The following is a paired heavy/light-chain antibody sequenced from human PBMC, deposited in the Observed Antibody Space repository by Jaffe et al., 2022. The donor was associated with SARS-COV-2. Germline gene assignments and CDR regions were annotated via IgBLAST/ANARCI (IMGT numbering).Light chain of an antibody. V-gene: IGKV3-11*01. Sequence: EIVLTQSPATLSLSPGERATLSCRASQSVSSYLAWYQQKPGQAPRLLIYDASNRATGIPARFSGSGSGTDFTLTISSLEPEDFAVYYCQQRSNWPPGGTFGQGTKVEIK. CDR3: QQRSNWPPGGT. J-gene: IGKJ1*01. CDR2: DAS. CDR1: QSVSSY.
Heavy chain of an antibody. CDR3: AREAYDYSNLKGYGMDV. V-gene: IGHV3-11*01. Sequence: QVQLVESGGGLVKPGGSLRLSCAASGFTFSDYYMSWIRQAPGKGLEWVSYISSSGSTIYYADSVKGRFTISRDNAKNSLYLQMNSLRAEDTAVYYCAREAYDYSNLKGYGMDVWGQGTTVTVSS. J-gene: IGHJ6*02. CDR1: GFTFSDYY. CDR2: ISSSGSTI. D-gene: IGHD4-4*01.